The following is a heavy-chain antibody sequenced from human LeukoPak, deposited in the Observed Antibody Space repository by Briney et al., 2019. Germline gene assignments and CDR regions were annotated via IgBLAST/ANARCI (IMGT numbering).Heavy chain of an antibody. V-gene: IGHV3-15*01. CDR2: IKSETDGGTT. J-gene: IGHJ4*02. Sequence: GGSLRLSCAASGFTFSNAWMSWVRRAPGKGLEWVGRIKSETDGGTTDYAAPVKGRFTISRDDSKNTLYLQMNSLKTEDTAVYYCTTRGGSFSIFDYWGQGTLVTVSS. CDR1: GFTFSNAW. D-gene: IGHD1-26*01. CDR3: TTRGGSFSIFDY.